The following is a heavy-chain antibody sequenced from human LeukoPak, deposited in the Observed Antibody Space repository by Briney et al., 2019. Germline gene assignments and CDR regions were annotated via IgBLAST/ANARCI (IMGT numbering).Heavy chain of an antibody. CDR3: ARVHGYNLA. CDR2: IYGGGST. D-gene: IGHD5-24*01. V-gene: IGHV3-53*03. J-gene: IGHJ5*02. CDR1: GLSVSNFY. Sequence: GGSLRLSCAASGLSVSNFYMGWVRQPPGKGLEWVSVIYGGGSTYYADSVKGRFTISRDNSKNTVNLQMNSLRAEDTAVYYCARVHGYNLAWGLGTLVTVSS.